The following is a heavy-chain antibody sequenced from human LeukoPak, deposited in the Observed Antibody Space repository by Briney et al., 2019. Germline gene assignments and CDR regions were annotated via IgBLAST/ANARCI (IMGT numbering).Heavy chain of an antibody. V-gene: IGHV3-23*01. Sequence: QSGGSLRLSCAASGFTFSSYAMSWVRQAPGKGLEWVSGISGSGGSTYYADSVKGRFTISRDNSKNTLYLQMNSLRAEDTAVYYCAKAGIVTTFILAWFDPWGQGTLVTVSS. D-gene: IGHD4-17*01. CDR3: AKAGIVTTFILAWFDP. CDR2: ISGSGGST. J-gene: IGHJ5*02. CDR1: GFTFSSYA.